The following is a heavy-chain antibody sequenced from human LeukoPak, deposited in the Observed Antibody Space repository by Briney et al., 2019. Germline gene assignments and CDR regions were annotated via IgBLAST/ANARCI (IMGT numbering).Heavy chain of an antibody. CDR3: ARDPRGGSGFDS. J-gene: IGHJ5*01. CDR1: GFTFSSYW. V-gene: IGHV3-74*01. CDR2: INSDGSST. Sequence: GGSLRLSCAASGFTFSSYWMHWVRQAPGKGLVWVSRINSDGSSTTYADSVKGRFTISRDNAQTSVTLQMNSLRADDTAVYYCARDPRGGSGFDSWGRGTLVAVSS. D-gene: IGHD5-24*01.